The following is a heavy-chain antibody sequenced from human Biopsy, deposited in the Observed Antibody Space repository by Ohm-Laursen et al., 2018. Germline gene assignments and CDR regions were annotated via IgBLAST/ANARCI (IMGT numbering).Heavy chain of an antibody. V-gene: IGHV4-4*07. J-gene: IGHJ3*02. CDR1: GGSLENYY. CDR2: VYTSGST. CDR3: ARDYGLELGGLEAFDI. Sequence: SDTLSLTCTVSGGSLENYYWSWIRQPAGKGLEWIGRVYTSGSTSYNPSLESRVTMSVVTSKNQFSLKVTSMTAADTALYYCARDYGLELGGLEAFDIWGQGTMVTVPS. D-gene: IGHD1-7*01.